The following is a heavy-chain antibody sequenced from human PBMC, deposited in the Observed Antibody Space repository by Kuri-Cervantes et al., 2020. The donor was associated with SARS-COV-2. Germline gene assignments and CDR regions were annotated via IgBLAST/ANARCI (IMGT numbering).Heavy chain of an antibody. D-gene: IGHD1-20*01. CDR2: IYHSGST. CDR1: GYSISSGYY. V-gene: IGHV4-38-2*01. J-gene: IGHJ4*02. CDR3: ARHTITGPFDY. Sequence: ESLKISCAVSGYSISSGYYWGWIRQPPGKGLEWIGGIYHSGSTYYNPSLKSRVTISVDTSKNQFSLKLSSVTAADTAVYYCARHTITGPFDYWGQGTLVTVSS.